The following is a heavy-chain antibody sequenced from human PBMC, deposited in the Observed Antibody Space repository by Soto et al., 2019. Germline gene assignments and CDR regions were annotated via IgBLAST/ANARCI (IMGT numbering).Heavy chain of an antibody. D-gene: IGHD3-3*01. V-gene: IGHV3-21*01. CDR2: ISSSSSYI. CDR1: GFTFSSYS. CDR3: AREAPDPVGITIFGVVTPEDYYYYMDV. Sequence: GGSLRLSCAASGFTFSSYSMNWVRQAPGKGLEWVSSISSSSSYIYYADSVKGRFTISRDNAKNSLYLQMNSLRAEDTAVYYCAREAPDPVGITIFGVVTPEDYYYYMDVWGKGTTVTVSS. J-gene: IGHJ6*03.